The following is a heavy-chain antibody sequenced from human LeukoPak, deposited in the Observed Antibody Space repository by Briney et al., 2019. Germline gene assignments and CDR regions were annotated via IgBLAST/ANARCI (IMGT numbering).Heavy chain of an antibody. CDR3: AKLGITGTTADDYYYYGMDV. CDR1: GFTFSSYG. J-gene: IGHJ6*02. V-gene: IGHV3-30*18. Sequence: PGGSLRLSCAASGFTFSSYGMHWVRQAPGKGLEWVAVISYDGSNKYYADSMKGRFTISRDNSKNTLYLQMNSLRAEDTAVYYCAKLGITGTTADDYYYYGMDVWGQGTTVTVSS. CDR2: ISYDGSNK. D-gene: IGHD1-7*01.